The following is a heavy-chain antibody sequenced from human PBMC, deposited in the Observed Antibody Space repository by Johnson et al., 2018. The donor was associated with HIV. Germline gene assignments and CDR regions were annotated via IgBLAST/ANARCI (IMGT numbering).Heavy chain of an antibody. J-gene: IGHJ3*02. CDR3: ARREGTTGTFSAFDS. Sequence: VQLVESGGGLVQPGGSLRLSCAASGFTVRSNHISWVRQTPGKGLEWVSVIHSGDKTYYADSVKGRFTISRDNSENTGYRQMNSLRAEDTALYYCARREGTTGTFSAFDSWGQGTMVTVSS. CDR2: IHSGDKT. V-gene: IGHV3-66*01. D-gene: IGHD1-1*01. CDR1: GFTVRSNH.